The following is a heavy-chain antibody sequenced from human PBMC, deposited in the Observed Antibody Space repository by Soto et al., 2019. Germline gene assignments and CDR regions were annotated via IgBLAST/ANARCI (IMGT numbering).Heavy chain of an antibody. D-gene: IGHD4-17*01. CDR1: GFTFSSYG. CDR2: ISYDGSNK. CDR3: ASKSDDYGETYYFDY. V-gene: IGHV3-30*03. Sequence: VQLVESGGGVVQPGRSLRLSCAASGFTFSSYGMHWVRQAPGKGLEWVAVISYDGSNKYYADSVKGRFTISRDNSKNTLYLQMNSLRAEDTAVYYCASKSDDYGETYYFDYWGQGTLVTVSS. J-gene: IGHJ4*02.